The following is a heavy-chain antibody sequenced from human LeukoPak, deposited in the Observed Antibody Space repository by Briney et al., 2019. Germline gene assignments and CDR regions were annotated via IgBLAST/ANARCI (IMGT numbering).Heavy chain of an antibody. CDR2: IIPIFGTA. CDR3: ARDRYYYDSNGLYYFDF. J-gene: IGHJ4*02. D-gene: IGHD3-22*01. V-gene: IGHV1-69*05. Sequence: SVKVSCKASGYTFSSCAISWVRQAPGQGLEWMGGIIPIFGTAIYAQRFQGRVTITTDESTSTAYMELSSLRSEDTAVYYCARDRYYYDSNGLYYFDFWGQGTLVTVSS. CDR1: GYTFSSCA.